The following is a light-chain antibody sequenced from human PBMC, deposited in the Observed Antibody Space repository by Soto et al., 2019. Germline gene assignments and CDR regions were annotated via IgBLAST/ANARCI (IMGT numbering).Light chain of an antibody. Sequence: EIVMTQSPATLSVSPGERAILSCTASQSVSTYLAWYQQKPGQAPRLLIYNASTRAAGIPARFSGSGSGTKFTLTISSLQSEDFAVYYCQEYDNWPPWTFGQGTKVDIK. V-gene: IGKV3-15*01. CDR2: NAS. CDR1: QSVSTY. J-gene: IGKJ1*01. CDR3: QEYDNWPPWT.